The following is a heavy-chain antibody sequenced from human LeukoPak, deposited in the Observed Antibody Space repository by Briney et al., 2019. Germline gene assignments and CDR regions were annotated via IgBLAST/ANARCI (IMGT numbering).Heavy chain of an antibody. Sequence: QPGGSLRLSCAASGLTFSNYAMHWVRQAPGKGLEWVAVISYDGSNKYNADSVKGRFTISRDNSKNTLYLQMNSLRAEDTAVYYCAREIAESADDILQIMTSLTTGEAYFDYWGQGTLVTVSS. J-gene: IGHJ4*02. CDR1: GLTFSNYA. CDR2: ISYDGSNK. V-gene: IGHV3-30*03. CDR3: AREIAESADDILQIMTSLTTGEAYFDY. D-gene: IGHD4-17*01.